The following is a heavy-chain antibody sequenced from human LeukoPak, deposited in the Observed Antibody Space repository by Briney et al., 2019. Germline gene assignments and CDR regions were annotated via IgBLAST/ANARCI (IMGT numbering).Heavy chain of an antibody. Sequence: PGGYLRLSCAASGFTFSTYAMSWVRQAPGKGLQWVSLISGSGDGAHYADSVKGRFTISRDNSKNTVYLQMTNLRAEDTAVYYCAKGYIQLWWFDYWGQGTLVTVSS. CDR3: AKGYIQLWWFDY. V-gene: IGHV3-23*01. CDR2: ISGSGDGA. J-gene: IGHJ4*02. D-gene: IGHD2-21*01. CDR1: GFTFSTYA.